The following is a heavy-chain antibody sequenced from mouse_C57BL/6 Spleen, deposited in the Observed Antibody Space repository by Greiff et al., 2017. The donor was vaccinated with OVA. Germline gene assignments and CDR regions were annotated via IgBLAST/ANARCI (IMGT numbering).Heavy chain of an antibody. CDR2: ISSGSSTI. CDR1: GFTFSDYG. D-gene: IGHD2-10*02. V-gene: IGHV5-17*01. J-gene: IGHJ2*01. CDR3: AREYGSYFDY. Sequence: EVMLVESGGGLVKPGGSLKLSCAASGFTFSDYGMHWVRQAPEKGLEWVAYISSGSSTIYYADTVKGRFTISRDNAKNNLFLQMTSLRSEDTAMYYCAREYGSYFDYWGQGTTLTVAS.